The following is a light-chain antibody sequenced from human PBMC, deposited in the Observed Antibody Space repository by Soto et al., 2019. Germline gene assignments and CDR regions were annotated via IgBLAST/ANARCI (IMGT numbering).Light chain of an antibody. CDR2: EVS. CDR3: NSYTATSARV. J-gene: IGLJ3*02. Sequence: QSALTQPASVSGSPGQSITISCTGTSSDVGAYNYVSWYQQHPGKAPKLMIYEVSNRPSGGFNRFSGSKSGNTASLTISGLQAEDEADYYCNSYTATSARVFGGGTKLTVL. CDR1: SSDVGAYNY. V-gene: IGLV2-14*01.